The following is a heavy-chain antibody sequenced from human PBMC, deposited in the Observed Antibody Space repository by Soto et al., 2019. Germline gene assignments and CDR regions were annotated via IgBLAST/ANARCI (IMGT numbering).Heavy chain of an antibody. V-gene: IGHV2-5*01. CDR3: AHSPLYSSGRYPYYYGMDV. J-gene: IGHJ6*02. CDR2: IYWNDDK. D-gene: IGHD6-19*01. Sequence: SGPTLVNPTQTLTLTCTFSGFSLSTSGVGVGWIRQPPGKALEWLALIYWNDDKRYSPSLKSRLTITKDTSKNQVVLTMTNMDPADTATYYCAHSPLYSSGRYPYYYGMDVWGQGTTVTVSS. CDR1: GFSLSTSGVG.